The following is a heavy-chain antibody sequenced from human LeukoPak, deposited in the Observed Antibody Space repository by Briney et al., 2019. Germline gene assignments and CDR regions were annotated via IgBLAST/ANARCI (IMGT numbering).Heavy chain of an antibody. CDR1: GFTFSSYS. CDR2: ISSGSSTI. CDR3: ARDEVYALFY. D-gene: IGHD2-8*01. J-gene: IGHJ4*02. V-gene: IGHV3-48*01. Sequence: GGSLRLSCAASGFTFSSYSMNWVRQAPGKGLEWVSYISSGSSTIYYADSVKGRFTISRDNAKTSLYLQMNSLRAEDTAVYYCARDEVYALFYWGQGTLVTVSS.